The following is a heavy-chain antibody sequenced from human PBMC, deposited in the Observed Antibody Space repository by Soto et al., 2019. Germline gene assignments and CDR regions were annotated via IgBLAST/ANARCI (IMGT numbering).Heavy chain of an antibody. D-gene: IGHD4-17*01. CDR1: GFSLTTYDMG. Sequence: QITLKESGPTLVRPAQTLTLTCAFSGFSLTTYDMGVAWIRQPPGKALEWLALIYWDDDKPYSPSLTDRLPVSKDTFRDHVVLTITNLDPGDTATYFCAQSGDYDLLTFDHWGPVVLGTVSS. J-gene: IGHJ4*02. CDR3: AQSGDYDLLTFDH. V-gene: IGHV2-5*02. CDR2: IYWDDDK.